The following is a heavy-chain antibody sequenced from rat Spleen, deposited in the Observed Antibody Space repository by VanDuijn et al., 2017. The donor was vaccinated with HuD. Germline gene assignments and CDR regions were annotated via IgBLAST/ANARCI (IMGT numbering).Heavy chain of an antibody. CDR1: GFTFSDYY. CDR3: ARHPWGD. J-gene: IGHJ2*01. V-gene: IGHV5-29*01. Sequence: EVQLVESDGGLVQPGRSLKLSCAASGFTFSDYYMAWVRQAPTKGLEWVATISYDGSSTYYRDSVKGRFTISRDNAKSTLYLQMDSLRSEDTATDDCARHPWGDWGQGVMVTVSS. CDR2: ISYDGSST. D-gene: IGHD1-7*01.